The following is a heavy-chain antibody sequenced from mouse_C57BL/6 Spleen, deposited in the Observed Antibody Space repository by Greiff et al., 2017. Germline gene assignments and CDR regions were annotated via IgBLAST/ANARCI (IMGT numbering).Heavy chain of an antibody. Sequence: VQLQQSGPELVKPGASVKISCKASGYAFSSSWMNWVKQRPGKGLEWIGRIYPGDGDTNYNGKFKGKATLTADKSSSTAYMQLSSLTSEDSAVYYCARRNWNDAYAMDYWGQGTSVTVAS. V-gene: IGHV1-82*01. CDR3: ARRNWNDAYAMDY. J-gene: IGHJ4*01. CDR2: IYPGDGDT. D-gene: IGHD4-1*01. CDR1: GYAFSSSW.